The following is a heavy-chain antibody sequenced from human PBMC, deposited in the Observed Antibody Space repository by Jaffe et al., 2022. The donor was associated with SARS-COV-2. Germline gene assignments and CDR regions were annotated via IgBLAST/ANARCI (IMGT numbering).Heavy chain of an antibody. CDR3: AKVLREAGDQFRWFDP. CDR1: GFTFSNYA. CDR2: ISDSGGGT. J-gene: IGHJ5*02. Sequence: EVQLLESGGGLVQPGGSLRLSCAASGFTFSNYAMTWVRQAPGKGLEWVSGISDSGGGTYYADSVKGRFTISRDNSKNTLYLQMSSLRAEDTALYYCAKVLREAGDQFRWFDPWGQGTLVTVSS. V-gene: IGHV3-23*01. D-gene: IGHD7-27*01.